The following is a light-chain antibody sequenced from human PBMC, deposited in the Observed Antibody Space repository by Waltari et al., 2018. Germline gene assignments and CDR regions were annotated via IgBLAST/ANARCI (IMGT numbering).Light chain of an antibody. Sequence: QSVLTQPPPASGTPGQRVTIPCSGGSSNIGTTPGNWYQQPPGTAPKLLIYPHNHRASGVPDRFSGSKSGTSASLAISGLQVEDEADYYCAAWDDSLKGWVFGGGTKVTVL. V-gene: IGLV1-44*01. CDR1: SSNIGTTP. CDR2: PHN. CDR3: AAWDDSLKGWV. J-gene: IGLJ3*02.